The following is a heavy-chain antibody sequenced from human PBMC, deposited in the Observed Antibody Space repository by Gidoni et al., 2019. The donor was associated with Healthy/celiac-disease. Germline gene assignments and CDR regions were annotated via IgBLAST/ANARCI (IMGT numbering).Heavy chain of an antibody. V-gene: IGHV4-59*01. CDR1: GGSLSSYY. J-gene: IGHJ3*02. Sequence: QVQLQESCPGLVKPSETLSLTCTVSGGSLSSYYWSWIRQPPGKGLEWIGYIYYSGSTNYNPSLKSRVTISVDTSKNQFSLKLSSVTAADTAVYYCARDPSSDYDNDPDAFDIWGQGTMVTVSS. CDR3: ARDPSSDYDNDPDAFDI. CDR2: IYYSGST. D-gene: IGHD3-22*01.